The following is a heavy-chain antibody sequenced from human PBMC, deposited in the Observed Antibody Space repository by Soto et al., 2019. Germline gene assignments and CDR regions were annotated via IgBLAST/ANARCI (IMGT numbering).Heavy chain of an antibody. D-gene: IGHD3-22*01. CDR3: ARDLHYYESSGYYDY. CDR1: GFIFSSFE. Sequence: PGGSLRLSCAGAGFIFSSFEMNWVRQAPGKGLEWVSYISSTGGTTKYYADSVKGRFTISRDNSKDTLFLQVNRLRTGDTGVYYCARDLHYYESSGYYDYWGQGTVVTVSS. V-gene: IGHV3-48*03. CDR2: ISSTGGTTK. J-gene: IGHJ4*02.